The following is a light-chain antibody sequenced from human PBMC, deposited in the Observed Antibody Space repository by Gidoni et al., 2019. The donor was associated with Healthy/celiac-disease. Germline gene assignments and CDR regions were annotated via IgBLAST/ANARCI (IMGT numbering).Light chain of an antibody. CDR1: QDINNY. CDR2: DAS. J-gene: IGKJ1*01. Sequence: DIQMTPSPSSLSASVGDRVTLTCQASQDINNYLNWYQQKPGKAPKLLIYDASNLETGVPSRFSGSGSGTDFTFTISSLQPEDIATYYCQQYDNLPWTFGQGTKVEIK. V-gene: IGKV1-33*01. CDR3: QQYDNLPWT.